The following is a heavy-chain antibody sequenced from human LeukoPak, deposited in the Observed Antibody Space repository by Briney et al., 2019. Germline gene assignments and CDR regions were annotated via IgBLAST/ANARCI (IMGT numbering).Heavy chain of an antibody. CDR3: ARVPLKRWLGLDY. D-gene: IGHD6-19*01. V-gene: IGHV1-46*01. CDR1: GGTFSSYA. Sequence: GASVKVSCKASGGTFSSYAISWVRQAPGQGLEWMGIINPSGGSTSYAQKFQGRVTMTRDTSTSTVYMELSSLRSEDTAVYYCARVPLKRWLGLDYWGQGTLVTVSS. J-gene: IGHJ4*02. CDR2: INPSGGST.